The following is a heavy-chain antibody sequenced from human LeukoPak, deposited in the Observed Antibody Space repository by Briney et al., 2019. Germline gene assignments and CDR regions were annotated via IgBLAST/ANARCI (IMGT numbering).Heavy chain of an antibody. V-gene: IGHV3-30*03. CDR3: PREFSGYAFDI. Sequence: PGVSLRLSCAAFGFTFSRYGIHWVRLAPCKGLEWVAVISDNGTRKYYADSVQGRFTISRDNSRNTLYLQMNSLRAEDLAVYYCPREFSGYAFDIWGQGTMVTVSS. CDR1: GFTFSRYG. J-gene: IGHJ3*02. CDR2: ISDNGTRK. D-gene: IGHD5-12*01.